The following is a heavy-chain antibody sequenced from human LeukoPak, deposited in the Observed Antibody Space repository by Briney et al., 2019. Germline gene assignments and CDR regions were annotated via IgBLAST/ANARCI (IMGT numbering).Heavy chain of an antibody. CDR1: GGSISSYH. CDR2: IYYSGST. J-gene: IGHJ2*01. CDR3: ARPRYRSYWYFDL. V-gene: IGHV4-59*08. D-gene: IGHD1-1*01. Sequence: SETLSLTCTVSGGSISSYHWSWIRQPPGKGLERIGYIYYSGSTNYNPSLKSRVTISVDTSKNQFSLNLSSVTAADTAVYYCARPRYRSYWYFDLWGRGTLVTVSS.